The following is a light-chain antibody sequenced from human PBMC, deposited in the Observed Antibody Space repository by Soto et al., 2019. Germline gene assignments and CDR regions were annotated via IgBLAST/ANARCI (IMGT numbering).Light chain of an antibody. CDR2: GAS. CDR1: QSVISTY. V-gene: IGKV3-20*01. J-gene: IGKJ2*01. Sequence: IVLTQSPGTLSLSPGERATLSCRASQSVISTYLAWYQQQPGQAPRLLLYGASNRATGIPDRFSGSGSGTDFTLTITRVEPEDFAVYFCQQFGSSPTTFGQGTKLDIK. CDR3: QQFGSSPTT.